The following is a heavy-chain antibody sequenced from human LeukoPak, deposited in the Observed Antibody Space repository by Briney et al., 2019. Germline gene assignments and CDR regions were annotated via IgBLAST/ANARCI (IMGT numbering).Heavy chain of an antibody. CDR2: IIPIFGTA. CDR3: ARVDTAMVVDY. V-gene: IGHV1-69*13. J-gene: IGHJ4*02. CDR1: GGTFSSYA. D-gene: IGHD5-18*01. Sequence: AASVKVSCKASGGTFSSYAISWVRQAPGQGLEWMGGIIPIFGTANYAQKFQGRVTITADESTSTAYMELSSLRSEDTAVYYCARVDTAMVVDYWGQGTLVTVSS.